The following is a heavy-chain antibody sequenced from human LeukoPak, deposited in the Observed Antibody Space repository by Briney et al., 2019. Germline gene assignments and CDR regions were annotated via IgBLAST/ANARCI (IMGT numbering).Heavy chain of an antibody. Sequence: GASVKVSCRASGYTFTGYYMHWVRQAPGQGLEWMGWINPNSGGTNYAQKFQGRVTMTRDTSIGTAYMELSRLRSDDTAVYYCARGGSGYRNYYYYYYMDVWGKGTTVTVSS. D-gene: IGHD3-10*01. V-gene: IGHV1-2*02. CDR2: INPNSGGT. J-gene: IGHJ6*03. CDR1: GYTFTGYY. CDR3: ARGGSGYRNYYYYYYMDV.